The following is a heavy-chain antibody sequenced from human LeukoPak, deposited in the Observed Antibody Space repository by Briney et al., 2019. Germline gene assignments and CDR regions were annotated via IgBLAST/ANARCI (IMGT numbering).Heavy chain of an antibody. CDR3: ARHSNGYFDY. CDR1: GGSISSSSYY. Sequence: SETLSLTCTVSGGSISSSSYYWGWIRQPPGKGLEWIGSIYYSGNTYFNPSLKSRVTISVDTSKNQFALKLSSVTAADTAFYCCARHSNGYFDYWGQGALVTVSS. CDR2: IYYSGNT. J-gene: IGHJ4*02. D-gene: IGHD3-22*01. V-gene: IGHV4-39*01.